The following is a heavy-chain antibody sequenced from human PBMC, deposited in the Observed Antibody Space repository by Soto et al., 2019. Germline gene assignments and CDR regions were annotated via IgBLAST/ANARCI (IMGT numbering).Heavy chain of an antibody. CDR2: IYPGDSDT. J-gene: IGHJ6*02. CDR1: G. Sequence: GVGRVLKIPGKGLEWMGIIYPGDSDTRYSPSFQGQVTISADKSISTAYLQWSSLKASDTAMYYCARHPGYDFWSGLDVWGQGTTVTVSS. V-gene: IGHV5-51*01. D-gene: IGHD3-3*01. CDR3: ARHPGYDFWSGLDV.